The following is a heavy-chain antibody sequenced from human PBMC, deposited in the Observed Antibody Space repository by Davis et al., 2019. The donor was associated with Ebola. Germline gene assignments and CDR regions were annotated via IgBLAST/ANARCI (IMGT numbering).Heavy chain of an antibody. CDR1: GYSFITHW. CDR2: FHPGTSDI. CDR3: TSQGNRGSYLIQDY. J-gene: IGHJ4*02. Sequence: PGGSLRLSCKASGYSFITHWIGWVRQMPGKGLEWMTHFHPGTSDIRYSPSFQGHVTISVDNSITTAYLQWSSLKASDTAMYDCTSQGNRGSYLIQDYWGQGTQVIVSS. V-gene: IGHV5-51*01. D-gene: IGHD5-18*01.